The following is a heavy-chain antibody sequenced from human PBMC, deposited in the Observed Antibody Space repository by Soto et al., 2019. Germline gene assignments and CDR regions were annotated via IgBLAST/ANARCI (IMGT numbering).Heavy chain of an antibody. CDR3: ARHLPGSGWTGGVYYFDY. J-gene: IGHJ4*02. CDR2: ISAYNGNT. Sequence: ASVKVSCKASGYTFTSYGISWVRQAPGQGLEWMGWISAYNGNTNYAQKPQGRVTMTTDTSTSTAYMELRSLRSDDTAVYYCARHLPGSGWTGGVYYFDYWGQGTLVTVSS. CDR1: GYTFTSYG. V-gene: IGHV1-18*01. D-gene: IGHD6-19*01.